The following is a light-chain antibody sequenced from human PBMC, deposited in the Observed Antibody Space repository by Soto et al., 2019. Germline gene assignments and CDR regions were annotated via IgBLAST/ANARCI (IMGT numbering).Light chain of an antibody. J-gene: IGKJ2*01. CDR3: QQYHSCSFT. CDR1: QSITYW. V-gene: IGKV1-5*01. Sequence: DIQMTQSPSSLSASVGDRVTITCRASQSITYWLAWYQQKPGRAPKLLIYDVFNLQSGVPSRFSGSGSGTEFTLTISSLQPDDSATDYCQQYHSCSFTFGQGTKLEI. CDR2: DVF.